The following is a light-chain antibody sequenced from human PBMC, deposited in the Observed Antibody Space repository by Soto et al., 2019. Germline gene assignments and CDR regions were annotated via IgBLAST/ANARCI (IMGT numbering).Light chain of an antibody. CDR2: DVS. Sequence: QSVLTQPASVSGSPGQSITISCTGTSSDVGGYNYVSWYQQHPGKAPKLMIYDVSNRPSGVSNRFSGSKSGNTASLTISGLQAEDEADYYCSSYTSGYVFGTGTKVTVL. CDR1: SSDVGGYNY. J-gene: IGLJ1*01. V-gene: IGLV2-14*01. CDR3: SSYTSGYV.